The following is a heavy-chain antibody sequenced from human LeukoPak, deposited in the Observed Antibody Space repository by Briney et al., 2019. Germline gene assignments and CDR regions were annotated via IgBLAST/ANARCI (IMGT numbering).Heavy chain of an antibody. D-gene: IGHD6-25*01. CDR3: AKSAAQLYYYYYYMDV. J-gene: IGHJ6*03. Sequence: TGGSLRLSCAASGFTFSSYAMSWVRQAPGKGLEWVSAISGSGGSTYYADSVKGRFTISRDNSKNTLYLQMNSLRAEDTAVYYCAKSAAQLYYYYYYMDVWGKGTTATVSS. CDR1: GFTFSSYA. V-gene: IGHV3-23*01. CDR2: ISGSGGST.